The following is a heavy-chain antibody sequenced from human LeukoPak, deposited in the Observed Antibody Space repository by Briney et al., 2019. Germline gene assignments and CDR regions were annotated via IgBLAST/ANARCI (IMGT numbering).Heavy chain of an antibody. CDR2: VYSSGST. V-gene: IGHV4-4*07. CDR3: ARVTEWNDFDY. CDR1: GGSISTSY. D-gene: IGHD1-1*01. Sequence: SETLSLTCTVSGGSISTSYWSWIRQPAGKGLEWIGRVYSSGSTSYNPSLKSRLTMSIDTSKNQFSLKLSSVTAADTALYYCARVTEWNDFDYWGQGILVTVS. J-gene: IGHJ4*02.